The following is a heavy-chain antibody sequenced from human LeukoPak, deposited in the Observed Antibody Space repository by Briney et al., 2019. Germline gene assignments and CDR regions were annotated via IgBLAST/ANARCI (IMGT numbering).Heavy chain of an antibody. V-gene: IGHV1-18*01. CDR2: ISAYNGNT. CDR1: GYTFTSYG. J-gene: IGHJ4*02. Sequence: GASVKVSCKASGYTFTSYGISWVRQAPGQGLEWMGWISAYNGNTNYAQKLQGRVTMTTDTSTSTAYMELRSLRSDDTAVYYCASVGLPYYYGWGSLYYFDSWGQGTLVTASS. CDR3: ASVGLPYYYGWGSLYYFDS. D-gene: IGHD3-10*01.